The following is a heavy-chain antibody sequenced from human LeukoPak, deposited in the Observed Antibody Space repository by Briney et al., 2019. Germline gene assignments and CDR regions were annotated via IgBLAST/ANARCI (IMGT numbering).Heavy chain of an antibody. CDR1: GFTFSTYA. CDR2: ISSSNSYI. Sequence: PGGSLRLSCAASGFTFSTYAMTWVRQAPGKGLEWVSSISSSNSYIYYADSVKGRFTISRDNAKKSLYLQMNSLRAEDTAVYYCAGGQAYYFYYYMDVWGEGTTVTVSS. CDR3: AGGQAYYFYYYMDV. V-gene: IGHV3-21*01. J-gene: IGHJ6*03. D-gene: IGHD2-15*01.